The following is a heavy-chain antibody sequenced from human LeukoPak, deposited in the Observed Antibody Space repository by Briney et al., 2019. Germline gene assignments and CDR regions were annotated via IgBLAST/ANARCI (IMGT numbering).Heavy chain of an antibody. J-gene: IGHJ6*03. CDR2: IRFDGSNK. CDR1: GFTFSNYG. V-gene: IGHV3-30*02. Sequence: PGGSLRLSCAASGFTFSNYGMHWVRQAPGKGLEWVAFIRFDGSNKYYADSVKGRFTISRDNAKNSLYLQMNSLRAEDTAVYYCARSSYSSSWYTQSFLSDYYMDVWGKGTTVTVSS. CDR3: ARSSYSSSWYTQSFLSDYYMDV. D-gene: IGHD6-13*01.